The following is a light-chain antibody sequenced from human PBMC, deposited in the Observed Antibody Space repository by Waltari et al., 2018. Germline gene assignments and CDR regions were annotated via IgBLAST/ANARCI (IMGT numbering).Light chain of an antibody. V-gene: IGKV1-39*01. CDR2: KAS. CDR1: ENVNNY. CDR3: QHGYGTP. Sequence: DIQMTQSPSSLSASVGARVTIPCRASENVNNYLNLYQQKPGKAPKLLIYKASTLQRGVLSRFSGSGSGTDYTFTISRLQSEDVATYYCQHGYGTPFGGGTKVEIK. J-gene: IGKJ4*01.